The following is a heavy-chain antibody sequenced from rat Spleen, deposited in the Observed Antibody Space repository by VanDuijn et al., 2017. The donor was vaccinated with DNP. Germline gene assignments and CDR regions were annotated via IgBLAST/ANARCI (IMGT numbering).Heavy chain of an antibody. D-gene: IGHD4-6*01. V-gene: IGHV5-22*01. CDR3: ARWADYFDY. J-gene: IGHJ2*01. CDR2: ISYDGGNT. Sequence: RSLKLSCAASGFTFSDYYMAWVRQAPTKGLEWVAYISYDGGNTHYGDSVKGRCTISRDNAKSTLYLQMNSLRSEDMATYYCARWADYFDYWGQGVMVTVSS. CDR1: GFTFSDYY.